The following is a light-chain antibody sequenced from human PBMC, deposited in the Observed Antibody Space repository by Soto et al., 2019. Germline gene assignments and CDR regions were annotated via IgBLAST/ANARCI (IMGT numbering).Light chain of an antibody. CDR3: QQYSSSPLLT. CDR2: GAS. J-gene: IGKJ4*01. Sequence: EIVMTQSPATLSVSQGERATLSCRASQTVSRNLAWYQQRPGQAPRLLIYGASSRAPGIPDRFSGSGSGTDFTLSISRLEPEDFAVYYCQQYSSSPLLTFGGGTKVDI. CDR1: QTVSRN. V-gene: IGKV3-20*01.